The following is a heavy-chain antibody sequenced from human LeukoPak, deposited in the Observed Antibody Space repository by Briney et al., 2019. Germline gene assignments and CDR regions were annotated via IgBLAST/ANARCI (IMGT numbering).Heavy chain of an antibody. CDR2: IYSSGST. D-gene: IGHD2/OR15-2a*01. CDR1: GASISSNSYY. V-gene: IGHV4-61*02. Sequence: TSQTLSLTGTVSGASISSNSYYWSWIRQPAGKGLEWIGRIYSSGSTNYNPSLKSRVSISMDTSRNQFSLNLSSVTAADTAVYYCARDVPGSMGFDYWGQGTLVTVSS. CDR3: ARDVPGSMGFDY. J-gene: IGHJ4*02.